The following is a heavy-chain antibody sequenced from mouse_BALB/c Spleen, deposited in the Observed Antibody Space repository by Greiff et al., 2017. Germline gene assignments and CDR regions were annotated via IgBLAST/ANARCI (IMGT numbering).Heavy chain of an antibody. CDR1: GFTFTDYY. CDR3: ARDANWFAY. CDR2: IRNKANGYTT. J-gene: IGHJ3*01. V-gene: IGHV7-3*02. Sequence: EVQGVESGGGLVQPGGSLRLSCATSGFTFTDYYMSWVRQPPGKALEWLGFIRNKANGYTTEYSASVKGRFTISRDNSHSILYLQMNTLRAEDSATYYCARDANWFAYWGQGTLVTVSA.